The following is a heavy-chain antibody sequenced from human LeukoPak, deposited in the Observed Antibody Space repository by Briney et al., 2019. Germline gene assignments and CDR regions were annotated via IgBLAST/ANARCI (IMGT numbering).Heavy chain of an antibody. Sequence: GASVKVSCKASGYTFTGYYMHWVRQAPGQGLEWMGWTNPNSGGTNYAQKFQGRVTMTRDTSISTAYMELSRLRSDDTAVYYCARDSSSWETYYYYYMDVWGKGTTVTISS. D-gene: IGHD6-13*01. CDR3: ARDSSSWETYYYYYMDV. CDR2: TNPNSGGT. CDR1: GYTFTGYY. V-gene: IGHV1-2*02. J-gene: IGHJ6*03.